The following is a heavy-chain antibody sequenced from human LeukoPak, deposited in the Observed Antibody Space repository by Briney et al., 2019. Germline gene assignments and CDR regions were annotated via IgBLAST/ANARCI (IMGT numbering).Heavy chain of an antibody. CDR3: TRQFFIV. V-gene: IGHV3-72*01. J-gene: IGHJ4*02. D-gene: IGHD2-21*01. CDR1: GFTISDHY. CDR2: SRNKADSYTT. Sequence: PGGSLKLSCAASGFTISDHYMGWVRQAPGQGLEWVGRSRNKADSYTTYYAASVKGRFTISRDDSKNSLYLQMNSLKAEDTAVYYCTRQFFIVWGEGTLVTVSP.